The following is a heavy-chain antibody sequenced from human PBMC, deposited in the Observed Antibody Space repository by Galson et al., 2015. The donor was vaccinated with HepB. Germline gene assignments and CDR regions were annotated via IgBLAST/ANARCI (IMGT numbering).Heavy chain of an antibody. CDR3: ASGGGDGYNSWGDY. Sequence: SVKVSCKASGGTFSSYTISWVRQAPGQGLEWMGRIIPILGIANYAQKFQGRVTITADKSTSTAYMELSSLRSEDTAVYYCASGGGDGYNSWGDYWGQGTLVTVSS. V-gene: IGHV1-69*02. CDR1: GGTFSSYT. J-gene: IGHJ4*02. D-gene: IGHD5-24*01. CDR2: IIPILGIA.